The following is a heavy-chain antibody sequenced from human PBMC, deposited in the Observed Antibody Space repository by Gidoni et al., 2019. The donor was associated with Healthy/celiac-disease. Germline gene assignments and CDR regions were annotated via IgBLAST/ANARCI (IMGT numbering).Heavy chain of an antibody. CDR3: ARDEGRTTVTTVVAFDI. Sequence: QVQLVESGGGLVKPGGSLRLSCAASGFTFSDYYMSWIRQAPGKGLEVVSYISSSSSYTNYADSVKGRFTISRDNAKNSLYLQMNSLRAEDTAVYYCARDEGRTTVTTVVAFDIWGQGTMVTVSS. CDR1: GFTFSDYY. J-gene: IGHJ3*02. CDR2: ISSSSSYT. D-gene: IGHD4-17*01. V-gene: IGHV3-11*06.